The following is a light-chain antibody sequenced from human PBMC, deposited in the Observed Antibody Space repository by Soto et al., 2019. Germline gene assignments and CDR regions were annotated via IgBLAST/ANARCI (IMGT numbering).Light chain of an antibody. Sequence: QSALTQPASVSGSPGQSITISCTGTSSDVGSYDLVSWYQQHPDKAPKLLLFEVSKRPSGVSIRFSGSKSGNTASLTISGLQPEDEADYYCCASATPRLFGGGTKLTVL. CDR1: SSDVGSYDL. J-gene: IGLJ2*01. CDR3: CASATPRL. V-gene: IGLV2-23*02. CDR2: EVS.